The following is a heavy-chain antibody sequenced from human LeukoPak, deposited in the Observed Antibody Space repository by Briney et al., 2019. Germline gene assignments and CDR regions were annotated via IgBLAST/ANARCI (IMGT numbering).Heavy chain of an antibody. CDR2: ISWNSGSI. Sequence: GRSLRLSCAASGFTFDDYAMHWVRQAPGKGLEWVSGISWNSGSIGYADSVKGRFTIFRDNAKNSLYLQMNSLRAEDTALYYCAKDRTTMVRGVIDYWGQGTLVTVSS. V-gene: IGHV3-9*01. J-gene: IGHJ4*02. CDR3: AKDRTTMVRGVIDY. D-gene: IGHD3-10*01. CDR1: GFTFDDYA.